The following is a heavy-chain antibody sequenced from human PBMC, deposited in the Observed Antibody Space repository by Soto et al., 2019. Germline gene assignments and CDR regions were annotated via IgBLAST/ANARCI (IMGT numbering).Heavy chain of an antibody. D-gene: IGHD3-22*01. J-gene: IGHJ4*02. Sequence: PVESLKISCKGSGYRFTSYWIGWVRQMPGKGLEWIGIIYPGDSDTRYNSSFQGQVTISADKSINTAYLQWRSLKASDTAMYYCVRHDDSRGWYYFDYWGQGTLVTVSS. CDR2: IYPGDSDT. V-gene: IGHV5-51*01. CDR1: GYRFTSYW. CDR3: VRHDDSRGWYYFDY.